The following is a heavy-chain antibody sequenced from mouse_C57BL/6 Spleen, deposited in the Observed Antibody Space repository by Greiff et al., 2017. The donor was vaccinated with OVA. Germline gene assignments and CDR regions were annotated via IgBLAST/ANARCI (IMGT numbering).Heavy chain of an antibody. D-gene: IGHD1-1*01. CDR3: ARGDYYGREFLWFAY. CDR2: IHPNSGST. Sequence: QVQLQQPGAELVKPGASVKLSCKASGYTFTSYWMHWVKQRPGQGLEWIGMIHPNSGSTNYNEKFKSKATLTVDKSSSTAYMQLSSLTSEDSAVYYCARGDYYGREFLWFAYWGQGTLVTVSA. CDR1: GYTFTSYW. V-gene: IGHV1-64*01. J-gene: IGHJ3*01.